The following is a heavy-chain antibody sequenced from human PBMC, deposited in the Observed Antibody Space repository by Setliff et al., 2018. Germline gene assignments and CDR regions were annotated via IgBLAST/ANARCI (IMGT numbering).Heavy chain of an antibody. CDR2: ISGYNGNT. CDR1: GYTFINYG. Sequence: ASVKVSCKTSGYTFINYGLSWMRQAPGQGLEWMGWISGYNGNTDYAQNIQGRVTMTTDTSTSTAYMELRSLRSDDTAVHYCARAPRLEWLLPTFDSWGQGTLVTVSS. D-gene: IGHD3-3*01. CDR3: ARAPRLEWLLPTFDS. J-gene: IGHJ4*02. V-gene: IGHV1-18*01.